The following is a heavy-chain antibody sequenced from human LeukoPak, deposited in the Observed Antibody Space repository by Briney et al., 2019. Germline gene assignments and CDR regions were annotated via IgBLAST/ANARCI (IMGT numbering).Heavy chain of an antibody. CDR1: GYTFTGYY. V-gene: IGHV1-2*02. Sequence: ASVKVSCKASGYTFTGYYMHWVRQAPGQGLEWMGWINPNSGGTNYAQKFQGRVTMTRDTSISTAYMELSRLRSDDTAVYYCATNGWAMVPGPSSHYFDYWGQGTLVTVSS. CDR2: INPNSGGT. J-gene: IGHJ4*02. D-gene: IGHD3-10*01. CDR3: ATNGWAMVPGPSSHYFDY.